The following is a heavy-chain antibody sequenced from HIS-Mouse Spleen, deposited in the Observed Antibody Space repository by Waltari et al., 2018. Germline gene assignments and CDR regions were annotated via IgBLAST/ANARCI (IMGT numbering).Heavy chain of an antibody. D-gene: IGHD6-13*01. CDR1: GGSLRSSSYY. CDR2: IYYSGST. Sequence: QLQLQESGPGLVKPSETLSLTCTVSGGSLRSSSYYSGWIRQPPGKGLEWIGSIYYSGSTYYNPSLKSRVTISVDTSKNQFSLKLSSVTAADTAVYYCAREIPYSSSWYDWYFDLWGRGTLVTVSS. V-gene: IGHV4-39*07. CDR3: AREIPYSSSWYDWYFDL. J-gene: IGHJ2*01.